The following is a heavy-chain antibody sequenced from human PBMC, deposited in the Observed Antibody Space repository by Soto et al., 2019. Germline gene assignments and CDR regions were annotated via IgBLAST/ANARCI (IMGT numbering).Heavy chain of an antibody. J-gene: IGHJ4*02. CDR1: GYSFTTYG. V-gene: IGHV1-18*01. CDR3: ARDRDWNLDY. D-gene: IGHD2-21*02. CDR2: ISTDKGNT. Sequence: ASVKVSCKASGYSFTTYGMTWVRQAPGQGLEWMGWISTDKGNTKYAQNFQSRATLTTDTSTSTAYMELRSLRSDDTAVYYCARDRDWNLDYWGQGTLVTVSS.